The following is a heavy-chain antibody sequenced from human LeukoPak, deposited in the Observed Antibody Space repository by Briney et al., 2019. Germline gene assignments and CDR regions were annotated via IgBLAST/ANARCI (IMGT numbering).Heavy chain of an antibody. V-gene: IGHV1-18*01. CDR1: GYTFTSYG. D-gene: IGHD6-13*01. J-gene: IGHJ5*02. CDR3: ARDTSQQLGRHNWFDP. Sequence: ASVKVSCKASGYTFTSYGISWVRQAPGQGLEWMGWISAYNGNTNYAQKLQGRVTMTTDTSTSTAYMELRSLRSDDTAVYYCARDTSQQLGRHNWFDPWGQGTLVTVSS. CDR2: ISAYNGNT.